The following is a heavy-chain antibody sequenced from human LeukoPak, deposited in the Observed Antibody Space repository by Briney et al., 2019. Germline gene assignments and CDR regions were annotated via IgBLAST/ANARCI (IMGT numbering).Heavy chain of an antibody. CDR2: MNPNSGNT. D-gene: IGHD3-22*01. Sequence: GASVKVSCKASGYTFTSYDINWVRQATGQGLEWMGWMNPNSGNTGYAQKFQGRVTMTRNTSISTAYMELSNLRSEDTAVYYCAAYYYDSSGYYDAFDIWGQGTMVTVSS. J-gene: IGHJ3*02. CDR3: AAYYYDSSGYYDAFDI. V-gene: IGHV1-8*01. CDR1: GYTFTSYD.